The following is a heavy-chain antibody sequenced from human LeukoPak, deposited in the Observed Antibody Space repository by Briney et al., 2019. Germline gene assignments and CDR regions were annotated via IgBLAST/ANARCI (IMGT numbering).Heavy chain of an antibody. J-gene: IGHJ4*02. Sequence: GGSLRLSCAASGFTVNNAWMSWVRQAPGKGLEWVAVISYDGSNKYYADSVKGRFTISRDNSKNTLYLQMNSLRAEDTAVYYCARSTYGDYDVAYWGQGTLVTVSS. CDR3: ARSTYGDYDVAY. CDR1: GFTVNNAW. V-gene: IGHV3-30*03. CDR2: ISYDGSNK. D-gene: IGHD4-17*01.